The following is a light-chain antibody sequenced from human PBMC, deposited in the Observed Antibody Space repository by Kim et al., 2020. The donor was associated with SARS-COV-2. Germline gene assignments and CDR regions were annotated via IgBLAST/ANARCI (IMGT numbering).Light chain of an antibody. V-gene: IGKV1-6*01. CDR3: LQDYNFPFT. Sequence: AIQMTQSPSSLSASVGDRVTITCRASQGIGNYLSWYQQKPGKAPNLLIYAASSLQSGVSSRFSGSGSGTEFTLTINSLQPEDFATYYCLQDYNFPFTFGPGTKVDIK. CDR2: AAS. CDR1: QGIGNY. J-gene: IGKJ3*01.